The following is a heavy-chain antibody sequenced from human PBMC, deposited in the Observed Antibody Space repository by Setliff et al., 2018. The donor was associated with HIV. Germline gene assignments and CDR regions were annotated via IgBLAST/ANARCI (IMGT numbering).Heavy chain of an antibody. CDR1: GGSFSGYY. CDR2: ISYSGIT. V-gene: IGHV4-34*01. D-gene: IGHD1-26*01. J-gene: IGHJ5*02. CDR3: ATYADRETNRFDH. Sequence: NPSETLSLTCAVYGGSFSGYYWSWVRQPPGKGLEWIGSISYSGITYYNPSLKSRFTIPVDTAKNQFSLKLSSLTAADTAVYYGATYADRETNRFDHWGQGILVTVSS.